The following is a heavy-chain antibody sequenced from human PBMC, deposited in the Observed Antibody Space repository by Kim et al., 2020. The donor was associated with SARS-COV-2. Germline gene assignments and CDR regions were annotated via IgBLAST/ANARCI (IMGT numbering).Heavy chain of an antibody. CDR3: ARKAYSGSYYSTSFDY. Sequence: SETLSLTCTVSGGSISSSSYYWGWIRQPPGKGLEWIGSIYYSGSTYYNPSLKSRVTISVDTSKNQFSLKLSSVTAADTAVYYCARKAYSGSYYSTSFDYWGQGTLVTVSS. V-gene: IGHV4-39*01. CDR1: GGSISSSSYY. J-gene: IGHJ4*02. D-gene: IGHD1-26*01. CDR2: IYYSGST.